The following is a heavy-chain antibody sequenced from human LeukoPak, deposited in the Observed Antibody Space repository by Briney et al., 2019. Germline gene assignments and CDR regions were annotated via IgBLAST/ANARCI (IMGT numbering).Heavy chain of an antibody. J-gene: IGHJ4*02. D-gene: IGHD6-13*01. CDR3: ARSIPYGTTWYGRSDY. V-gene: IGHV3-7*03. CDR2: IKPDGTTK. CDR1: GFPFSSYS. Sequence: QAGGSLRLSCVASGFPFSSYSMTWVPRAPGKGQEWVANIKPDGTTKFYVDSVKGRYTISRDNPLHSLYLQMNSLRPEHTAIYYCARSIPYGTTWYGRSDYWGQGTLVTVSS.